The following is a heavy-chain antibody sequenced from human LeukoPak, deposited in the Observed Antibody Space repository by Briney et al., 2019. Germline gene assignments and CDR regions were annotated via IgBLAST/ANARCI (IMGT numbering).Heavy chain of an antibody. CDR3: ARGVPGYSSSWYDKGAFDI. J-gene: IGHJ3*02. CDR2: IIPILGIA. Sequence: SVKVSCKASGGTFSSYAISWVRQAPGQGLEWMGRIIPILGIANYAQKFQGRVTITADKSTSTAYMELSSLRSEDTAVYYCARGVPGYSSSWYDKGAFDIWGQGTMVTVSS. D-gene: IGHD6-13*01. CDR1: GGTFSSYA. V-gene: IGHV1-69*04.